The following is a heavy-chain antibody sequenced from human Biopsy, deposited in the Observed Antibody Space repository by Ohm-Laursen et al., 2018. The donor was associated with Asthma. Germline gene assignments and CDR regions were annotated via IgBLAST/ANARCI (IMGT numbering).Heavy chain of an antibody. J-gene: IGHJ4*02. CDR2: ISYDGSTQ. CDR3: ARDPVGYYYFDY. D-gene: IGHD3-22*01. V-gene: IGHV3-30*03. CDR1: GLTFRNYG. Sequence: SLRLSCAASGLTFRNYGLHWVRQAPGKGLEWVALISYDGSTQYYADSVKGRFTISRDNSKNTLYLQMNSLRAEDTAVYYCARDPVGYYYFDYWGQGTLVTVSS.